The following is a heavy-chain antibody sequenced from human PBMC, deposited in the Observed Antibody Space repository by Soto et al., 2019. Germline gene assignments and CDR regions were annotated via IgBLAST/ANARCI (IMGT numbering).Heavy chain of an antibody. CDR1: RFTFSTYA. Sequence: PGGSLRLSCAASRFTFSTYAMTWVRQAPGKGLEWVSSISGSGDSIYYADSVKGRFTISRDNSNNTLYLQMNSLRAEDTAVYYCAKGRPYYESSDSPLGAFDIWAQGTMVTVS. V-gene: IGHV3-23*01. D-gene: IGHD3-22*01. CDR3: AKGRPYYESSDSPLGAFDI. J-gene: IGHJ3*02. CDR2: ISGSGDSI.